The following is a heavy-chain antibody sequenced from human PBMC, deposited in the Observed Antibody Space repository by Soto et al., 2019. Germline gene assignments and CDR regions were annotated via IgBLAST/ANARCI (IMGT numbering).Heavy chain of an antibody. CDR2: IYYSGST. CDR1: GGSISSYY. Sequence: SETLSLTYTVSGGSISSYYWSWIRQPPGKGLEWIGYIYYSGSTNYNPSLKSRVTISVDTSKNQFSLKLSSVTAADTAVYYCAREHMVRGVSTFDYWGQGTLVTVSS. V-gene: IGHV4-59*01. CDR3: AREHMVRGVSTFDY. J-gene: IGHJ4*02. D-gene: IGHD3-10*01.